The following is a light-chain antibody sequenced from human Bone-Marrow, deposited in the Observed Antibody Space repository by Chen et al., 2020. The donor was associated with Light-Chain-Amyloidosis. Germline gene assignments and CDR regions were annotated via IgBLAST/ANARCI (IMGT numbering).Light chain of an antibody. V-gene: IGLV2-11*01. J-gene: IGLJ1*01. CDR2: DVS. Sequence: QAALTQPRSVSGSPGPSVSISCPGTSSDVGGYDFVSWYQKHPVKAPKLMIYDVSKRPSGVPDRFSGSKSGNTASLTISGLQADDEADYYCCSYAGSYSLYVFGSGTKVTVL. CDR1: SSDVGGYDF. CDR3: CSYAGSYSLYV.